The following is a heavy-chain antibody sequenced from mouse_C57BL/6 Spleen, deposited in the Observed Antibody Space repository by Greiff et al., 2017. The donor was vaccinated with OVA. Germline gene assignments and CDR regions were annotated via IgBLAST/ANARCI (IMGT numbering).Heavy chain of an antibody. CDR1: GYTFTSYW. V-gene: IGHV1-69*01. CDR3: AREYYGSRDDWYFDV. Sequence: VQLQQPGAELVMPGASVKLSCKASGYTFTSYWMHWVKQRPGQGLEWIGEIDPSDSYTNYNQKFKGKSTLTVDKSSSTAYMQLSSLTSEDSAVYYCAREYYGSRDDWYFDVWGTGTTVTVSS. D-gene: IGHD1-1*01. J-gene: IGHJ1*03. CDR2: IDPSDSYT.